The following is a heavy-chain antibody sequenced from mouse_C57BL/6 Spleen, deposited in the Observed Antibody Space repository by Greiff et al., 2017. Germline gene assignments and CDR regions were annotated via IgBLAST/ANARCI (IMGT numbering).Heavy chain of an antibody. CDR2: ISSGSSTI. CDR3: ARHDYDAMDY. Sequence: EVKLEESGGGLVKPGGSLKLSCAASGFTFSDYGMHWVRQAPEKGLEWVAYISSGSSTIYYADTVKGRFTISRDNAKNTLFLQMTSLRSEDTAMYYCARHDYDAMDYWGQGTSVTVSS. CDR1: GFTFSDYG. J-gene: IGHJ4*01. V-gene: IGHV5-17*01.